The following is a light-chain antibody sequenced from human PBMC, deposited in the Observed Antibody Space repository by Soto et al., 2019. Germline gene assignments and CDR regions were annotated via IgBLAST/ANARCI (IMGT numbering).Light chain of an antibody. Sequence: EIVLTQSPATLSLSPGERATLSCRASQSVSSYLAWYQQKPGQAPRLLNYDPSNRATGIPARFSGSGSGTDFPLTVSSLEPEGFEVDYCPQRVNWPLTFSGGTKVEIK. CDR2: DPS. CDR1: QSVSSY. CDR3: PQRVNWPLT. V-gene: IGKV3-11*01. J-gene: IGKJ4*01.